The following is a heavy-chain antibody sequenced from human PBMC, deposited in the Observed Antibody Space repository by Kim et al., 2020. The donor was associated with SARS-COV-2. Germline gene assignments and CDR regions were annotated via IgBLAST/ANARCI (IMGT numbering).Heavy chain of an antibody. CDR1: GFTFSSYA. D-gene: IGHD1-26*01. CDR3: AKDEGSGSYYGYGMDV. J-gene: IGHJ6*02. Sequence: GGSLRLSCAASGFTFSSYAMSWVRQAPGKGLEWVSAISGSGGSTYYADSVKGRFTISRDNSKNTLYLQMNSLRAEDTAVYYCAKDEGSGSYYGYGMDVWGQGTTVTVSS. V-gene: IGHV3-23*01. CDR2: ISGSGGST.